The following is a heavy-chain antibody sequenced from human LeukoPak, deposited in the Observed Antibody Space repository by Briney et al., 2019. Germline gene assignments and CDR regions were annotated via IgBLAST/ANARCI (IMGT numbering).Heavy chain of an antibody. D-gene: IGHD3-10*01. CDR3: AKTQMLNMVRGDNWFDP. V-gene: IGHV3-23*01. CDR2: ISGSGGST. Sequence: GGCLRLSCAASGFTFSSYAMSWVRQAPGKGLEWVSAISGSGGSTHNADSVKGRFTISRDNSKNTLYLLMDSLRAEDTAVYYCAKTQMLNMVRGDNWFDPWGQGTLVTVSS. J-gene: IGHJ5*02. CDR1: GFTFSSYA.